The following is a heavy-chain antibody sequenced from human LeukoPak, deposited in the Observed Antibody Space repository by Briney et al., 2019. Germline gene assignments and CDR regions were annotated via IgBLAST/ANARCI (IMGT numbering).Heavy chain of an antibody. CDR2: ISPDGSTT. CDR3: TRDFDFSSAI. J-gene: IGHJ4*02. D-gene: IGHD3-3*01. Sequence: GGSLRLSCAASGFTFDDYTMHWVRQAPGKGLVWVSRISPDGSTTGHADSVKGRFTTSRDNAKNTLFLQMNSLRAEDTAVYYCTRDFDFSSAIWGQGTLVTVSS. CDR1: GFTFDDYT. V-gene: IGHV3-74*01.